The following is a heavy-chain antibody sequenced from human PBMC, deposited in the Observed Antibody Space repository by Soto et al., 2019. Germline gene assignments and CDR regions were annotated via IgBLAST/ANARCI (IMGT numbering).Heavy chain of an antibody. J-gene: IGHJ5*02. D-gene: IGHD2-8*01. V-gene: IGHV3-23*01. Sequence: GGSMRLCCAASGDPFSTYAMSWVRQAPGKGLEWVSAMSGSGGSTYYADSVKGRFTISRDNSKNTLYLQMNSLRSEDTAVYYCSSLIGPKKAVNWFDPWGPGTLVTVSS. CDR1: GDPFSTYA. CDR3: SSLIGPKKAVNWFDP. CDR2: MSGSGGST.